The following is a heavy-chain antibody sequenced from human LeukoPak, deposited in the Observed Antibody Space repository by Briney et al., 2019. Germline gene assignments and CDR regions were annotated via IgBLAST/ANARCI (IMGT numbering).Heavy chain of an antibody. CDR3: AKAVPQQLGPEIDY. D-gene: IGHD6-13*01. J-gene: IGHJ4*02. V-gene: IGHV3-30*02. CDR1: GFTFSSYG. Sequence: QTGGSLRLSCAASGFTFSSYGMHWVRQAPGEGLEWVAFIRYDGSNKYYADSVKGRFTISRDNSKNTLYLQMNSLRAEDTAVYYCAKAVPQQLGPEIDYRGQGTLVTVSS. CDR2: IRYDGSNK.